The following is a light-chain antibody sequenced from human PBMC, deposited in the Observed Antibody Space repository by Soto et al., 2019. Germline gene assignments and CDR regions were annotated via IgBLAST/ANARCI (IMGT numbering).Light chain of an antibody. CDR1: QGISSY. J-gene: IGKJ5*01. V-gene: IGKV1-9*01. CDR2: AAS. Sequence: DIQLTQSPSFLSASVGDTVTITCRASQGISSYLAWYQQKPGKAPKLLIYAASTLQSGVPSRFSGSGSGTEFTLTINXLQPEDFATYYCQQLNTYPITFGQGTRLEIK. CDR3: QQLNTYPIT.